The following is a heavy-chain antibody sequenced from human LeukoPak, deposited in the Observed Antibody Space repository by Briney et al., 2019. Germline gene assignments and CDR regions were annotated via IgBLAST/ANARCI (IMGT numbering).Heavy chain of an antibody. V-gene: IGHV4-59*08. J-gene: IGHJ6*02. Sequence: PSETLSLTCTVSGGSISSYYWSWIRQPPGKGLEWVGYIYYSGSTNYNPSLKSRVTISVDTSKNQFSLKLSSVTAADTAVYYCARRGFPTLYGMDVWGQGTTVTVSS. CDR3: ARRGFPTLYGMDV. CDR1: GGSISSYY. CDR2: IYYSGST. D-gene: IGHD3-10*01.